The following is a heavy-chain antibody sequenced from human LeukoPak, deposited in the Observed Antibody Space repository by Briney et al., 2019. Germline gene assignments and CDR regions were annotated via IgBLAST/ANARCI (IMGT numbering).Heavy chain of an antibody. CDR1: GGSISSYY. CDR3: ARHSGYSYGLADY. Sequence: SETLSLTCTVSGGSISSYYWSWIRQPPGKGLEWIGYIYYSGSTNYNPSLKSRVTISVDTSKNQFSLKLSSVTAADTAVYYCARHSGYSYGLADYWGQGTLVTVSS. CDR2: IYYSGST. D-gene: IGHD5-18*01. J-gene: IGHJ4*02. V-gene: IGHV4-59*08.